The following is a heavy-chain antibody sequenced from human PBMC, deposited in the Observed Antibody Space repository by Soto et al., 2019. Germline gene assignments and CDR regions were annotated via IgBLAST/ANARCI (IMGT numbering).Heavy chain of an antibody. CDR3: ARGGGSPLDY. V-gene: IGHV4-59*01. Sequence: PSETRSSTCPVSGGSIRTYSWNWIRQSPGMGLEWIGHIFYGGTITYNPSLGSRVTISVDTSKNHFSLKLSSVTAAYTSVYYCARGGGSPLDYWGQRAMVQSP. J-gene: IGHJ4*02. CDR2: IFYGGTI. D-gene: IGHD3-16*01. CDR1: GGSIRTYS.